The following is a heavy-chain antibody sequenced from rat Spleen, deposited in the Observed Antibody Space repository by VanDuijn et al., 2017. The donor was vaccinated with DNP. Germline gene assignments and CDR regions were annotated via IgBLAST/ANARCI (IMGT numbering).Heavy chain of an antibody. CDR2: INYDGSDT. V-gene: IGHV5-7*01. CDR3: ASRPPPTRGPFDY. CDR1: GITFSDHN. J-gene: IGHJ2*01. D-gene: IGHD1-4*01. Sequence: EVQLVESDGGLVQPGRSQKLSCAASGITFSDHNMAWVRQAPKKGLEWVATINYDGSDTYYRDSVKGRFTMSRDNAKSTLFLQMDSLRSEDTATYYCASRPPPTRGPFDYWGQGVTVTVSS.